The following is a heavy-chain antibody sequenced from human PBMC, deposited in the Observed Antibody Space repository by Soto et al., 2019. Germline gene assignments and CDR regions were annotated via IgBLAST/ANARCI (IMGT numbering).Heavy chain of an antibody. CDR2: ISSSSSTI. D-gene: IGHD3-22*01. V-gene: IGHV3-48*04. Sequence: GGSLRHSCAGSGFTFSSYSINWFRQAPGEGLEWVSYISSSSSTIYYADSVKSRVTITKDTSKNLVVLIMTNMDPVDTATYYCAHSYRDSSSYYLFFDYWSQGTRVTVSS. CDR1: GFTFSSYS. J-gene: IGHJ4*02. CDR3: AHSYRDSSSYYLFFDY.